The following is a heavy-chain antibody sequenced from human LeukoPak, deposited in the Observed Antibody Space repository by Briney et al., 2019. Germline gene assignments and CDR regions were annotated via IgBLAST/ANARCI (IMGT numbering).Heavy chain of an antibody. J-gene: IGHJ4*02. CDR1: GFPLSNAG. V-gene: IGHV3-15*01. Sequence: KAGGSLRLSLAAPGFPLSNAGIGWVRQAQGKGREWVGRIKNKTDGGTTDYAAPVKGRFTISRDDSKNTLYLQMNSLKTEDTAVYYCTTHIIVVVPAAIDYWGQGTLVTVSS. CDR3: TTHIIVVVPAAIDY. D-gene: IGHD2-2*01. CDR2: IKNKTDGGTT.